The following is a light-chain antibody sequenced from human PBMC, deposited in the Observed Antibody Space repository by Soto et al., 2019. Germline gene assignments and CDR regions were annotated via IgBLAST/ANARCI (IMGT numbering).Light chain of an antibody. CDR3: QVWHTSSDRV. CDR1: NIGSKN. Sequence: SYELTQPPSVSVAPGKTARITCGGNNIGSKNVHWYQQKPGQAPVLVVYYDHDRPSGIPERFSGSNSGNTATLTISRVEAGDEADYYCQVWHTSSDRVFGGGTKLTVL. CDR2: YDH. J-gene: IGLJ2*01. V-gene: IGLV3-21*04.